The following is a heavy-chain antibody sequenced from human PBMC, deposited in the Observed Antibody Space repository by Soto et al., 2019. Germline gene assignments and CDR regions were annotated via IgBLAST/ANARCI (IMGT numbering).Heavy chain of an antibody. J-gene: IGHJ6*02. CDR3: ANSRDAYNFYFYYGMDV. D-gene: IGHD1-1*01. CDR1: GFTFSHYG. Sequence: QVQLVESGGGVVQPGTSLRLSCAASGFTFSHYGMHWVRQTPGKGLAWVALILYDGSNKYYADSVKGRFTISRDNSKNTLYLQVSSLRAEDTAVYYCANSRDAYNFYFYYGMDVWGQGTSVTVSS. V-gene: IGHV3-30*18. CDR2: ILYDGSNK.